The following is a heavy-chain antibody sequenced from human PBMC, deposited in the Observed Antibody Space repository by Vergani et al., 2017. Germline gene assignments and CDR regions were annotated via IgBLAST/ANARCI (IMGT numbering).Heavy chain of an antibody. CDR2: IWYDGSKK. CDR3: ARGSFYGDARGPGMDV. D-gene: IGHD4-17*01. V-gene: IGHV3-33*01. J-gene: IGHJ6*02. Sequence: QVQLVESGGGVVQPGRSLRLSCAASGFTFSSYGMHWVRQAPGKGLEWVAVIWYDGSKKNYADSVKGRFTISRDNSKNTLYLQMNSLRAEDTAVYYCARGSFYGDARGPGMDVWGQGTTVTVSS. CDR1: GFTFSSYG.